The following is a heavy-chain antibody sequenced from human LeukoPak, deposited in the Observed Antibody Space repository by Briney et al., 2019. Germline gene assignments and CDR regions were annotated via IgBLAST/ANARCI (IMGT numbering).Heavy chain of an antibody. Sequence: PGASLRLSCAASGFIFRNYAMSWVRQAPGKGLEWVSAITGSGDTTYYADSVKGRFTISRDNSKNTLYLQMNSLRAEDTAVYYCAKGLTHWAQFDYWGQGTLVTVSS. V-gene: IGHV3-23*01. CDR2: ITGSGDTT. D-gene: IGHD7-27*01. J-gene: IGHJ4*02. CDR3: AKGLTHWAQFDY. CDR1: GFIFRNYA.